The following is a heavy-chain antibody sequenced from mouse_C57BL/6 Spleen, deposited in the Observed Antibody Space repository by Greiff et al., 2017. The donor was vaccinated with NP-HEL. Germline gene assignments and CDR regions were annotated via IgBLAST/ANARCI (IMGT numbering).Heavy chain of an antibody. CDR2: ISYDGSN. J-gene: IGHJ3*01. V-gene: IGHV3-6*01. Sequence: VQLKQSGPGLVKPSQSLSLTCSVTGYSITSGYYWNWIRQFPGNKLEWMGYISYDGSNNYNPSLKNRISITRDTSKNQFFLKLNSVTTEDTATYYCARDYGYGGVFAYWGQGTLVTVSA. CDR1: GYSITSGYY. CDR3: ARDYGYGGVFAY. D-gene: IGHD2-2*01.